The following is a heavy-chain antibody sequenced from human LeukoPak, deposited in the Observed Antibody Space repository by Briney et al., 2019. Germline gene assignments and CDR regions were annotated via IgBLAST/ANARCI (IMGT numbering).Heavy chain of an antibody. V-gene: IGHV4-59*01. CDR2: FYYCGST. Sequence: TSSETLLLTCSVSGCSISSYYWSWIRQPPAKGLEWVGRFYYCGSTNYNPTHKSRVTISVDTSKNQYTLKLSSVTAADPAVYYCARDRPLGYSNYGEWDYFDYWGQGTLVTVSS. J-gene: IGHJ4*02. CDR3: ARDRPLGYSNYGEWDYFDY. CDR1: GCSISSYY. D-gene: IGHD4-11*01.